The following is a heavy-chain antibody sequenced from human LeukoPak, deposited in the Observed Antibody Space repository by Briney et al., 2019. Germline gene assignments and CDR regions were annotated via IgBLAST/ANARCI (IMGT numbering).Heavy chain of an antibody. CDR1: GFTFSSYA. D-gene: IGHD3-3*01. CDR2: ISGSGGST. Sequence: PGGSLRLSCAASGFTFSSYAMSWVRQAPGKGLEWVSAISGSGGSTYYADSVKGRFTISRDNSKNTLYLQMNSLRAEDTAVYYCANHYYDFWSGYPSHFDYWGQGTLVTVSS. J-gene: IGHJ4*02. CDR3: ANHYYDFWSGYPSHFDY. V-gene: IGHV3-23*01.